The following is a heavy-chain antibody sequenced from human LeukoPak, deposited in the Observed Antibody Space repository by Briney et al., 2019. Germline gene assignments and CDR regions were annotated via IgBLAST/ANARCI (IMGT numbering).Heavy chain of an antibody. CDR1: GYTFSDYY. V-gene: IGHV1-2*02. J-gene: IGHJ4*02. Sequence: ASVKVSCKSSGYTFSDYYMHWVRQAPGQGLEWMGWINPNSGGTKYAQKFQGRVTMTRDTSISTAYMELSRLRSDDTAVYYCARGISLGYWGQGTLVTVSS. CDR2: INPNSGGT. CDR3: ARGISLGY. D-gene: IGHD3-3*01.